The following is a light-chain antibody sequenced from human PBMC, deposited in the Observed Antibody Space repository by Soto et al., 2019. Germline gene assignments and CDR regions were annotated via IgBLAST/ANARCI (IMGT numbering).Light chain of an antibody. J-gene: IGLJ1*01. CDR2: EVS. CDR1: SSDVGSYNL. V-gene: IGLV2-23*02. CDR3: CSYAGSSTFLYV. Sequence: QSALTQRASVSGSPGQSITISCTGTSSDVGSYNLVSWYQQHPGKAPKLMIYEVSKRPSGVSNRFSGSKSGNTASLTISGLQAEDEADYYCCSYAGSSTFLYVFGTGTKLTVL.